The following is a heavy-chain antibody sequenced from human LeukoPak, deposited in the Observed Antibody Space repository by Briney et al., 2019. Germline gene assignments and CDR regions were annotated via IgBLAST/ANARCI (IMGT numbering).Heavy chain of an antibody. Sequence: PGGSLRLSCAASGFAFSNYPMTWVRQAPGKGLEWVSAISDRGDSTKYADSVKGRFTISRDNSKNTLYLRMNSLRAEDTALYYCAKDWRADYWGQGTLVTVSS. CDR2: ISDRGDST. V-gene: IGHV3-23*01. J-gene: IGHJ4*02. CDR3: AKDWRADY. CDR1: GFAFSNYP.